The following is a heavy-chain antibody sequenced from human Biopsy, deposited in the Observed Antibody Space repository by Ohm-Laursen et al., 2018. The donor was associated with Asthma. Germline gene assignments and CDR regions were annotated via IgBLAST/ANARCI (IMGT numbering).Heavy chain of an antibody. J-gene: IGHJ3*02. CDR1: GYTFTSYA. D-gene: IGHD3-9*01. Sequence: GSSVKVSCNASGYTFTSYAMHWVRQAPGQRLEWMGWINAGNGHTKYSQKFQGRVTITRDTSASTAYMELSSLRSEDTAVYYCARTYYDFLTGQVNDAFDIWGQGTMVTVSS. CDR2: INAGNGHT. V-gene: IGHV1-3*01. CDR3: ARTYYDFLTGQVNDAFDI.